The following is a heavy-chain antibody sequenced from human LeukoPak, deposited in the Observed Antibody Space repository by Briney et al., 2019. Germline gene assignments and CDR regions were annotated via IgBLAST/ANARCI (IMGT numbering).Heavy chain of an antibody. CDR3: ATSAEMATILFDY. CDR2: IYYSGST. V-gene: IGHV4-39*07. Sequence: SIYYSGSTYYNPSLKSRVTISVDTSKNQFSLKLSSVTAADTAVYYCATSAEMATILFDYWGQGTLVTVSS. D-gene: IGHD5-24*01. J-gene: IGHJ4*02.